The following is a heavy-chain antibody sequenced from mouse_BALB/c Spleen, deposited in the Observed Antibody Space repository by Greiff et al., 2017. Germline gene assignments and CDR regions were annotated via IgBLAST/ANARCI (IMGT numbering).Heavy chain of an antibody. CDR3: AREDGSSYYWYFDV. J-gene: IGHJ1*01. CDR1: GYTFTSYV. V-gene: IGHV1-14*01. Sequence: EVQLQQSGPELVKPGASVKMSCKASGYTFTSYVMHWVKQKPGQGLEWIGYINPYNDGTKYNEKFKGKATLTSDKSSSTAYMELSSLTSEDSAVYYCAREDGSSYYWYFDVWGAGTTVTVSS. D-gene: IGHD1-1*01. CDR2: INPYNDGT.